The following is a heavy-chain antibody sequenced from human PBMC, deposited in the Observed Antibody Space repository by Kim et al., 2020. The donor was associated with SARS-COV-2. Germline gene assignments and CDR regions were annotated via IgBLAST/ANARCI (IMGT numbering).Heavy chain of an antibody. D-gene: IGHD1-26*01. CDR3: ARVDGGATIPFDY. CDR1: GFTFSSYW. V-gene: IGHV3-7*03. Sequence: GGSLRLSCAASGFTFSSYWMSWVRQAPGKGLERVANIKQDGSEKYYVDSVKGRFTISRDNAKNSLYLQMNSLRAEETAVYYCARVDGGATIPFDYWGQGTLVTVSS. J-gene: IGHJ4*02. CDR2: IKQDGSEK.